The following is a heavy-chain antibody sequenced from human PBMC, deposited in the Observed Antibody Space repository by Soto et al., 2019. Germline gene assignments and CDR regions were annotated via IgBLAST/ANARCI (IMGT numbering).Heavy chain of an antibody. D-gene: IGHD3-9*01. V-gene: IGHV3-30*18. CDR3: ANEYGFDWFEPYYYYSYGMDV. CDR2: ISYDGSNK. J-gene: IGHJ6*02. CDR1: GFTFSSYG. Sequence: QVQLVESGGGVVQPGRSLRLSCAASGFTFSSYGMHWVRQAPGKGLEWVAVISYDGSNKYYADSVKGRFTISRDNSKNPLYLQMNSLTAEETAVYYCANEYGFDWFEPYYYYSYGMDVWGQGTTVPVSS.